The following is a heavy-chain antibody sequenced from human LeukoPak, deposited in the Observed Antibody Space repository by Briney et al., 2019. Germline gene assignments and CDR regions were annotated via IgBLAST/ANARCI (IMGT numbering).Heavy chain of an antibody. CDR1: GFTFDDYA. CDR3: AKGVAGTFDY. V-gene: IGHV3-9*01. J-gene: IGHJ4*02. Sequence: PGRSLRLSCAASGFTFDDYAMHWVRHAPAKGLEMVSGISWSSGSIGYADSVNGRFTISRDNAKNSLYLQMNSLGAEDTALYNCAKGVAGTFDYWGQGTLVTVSS. D-gene: IGHD6-19*01. CDR2: ISWSSGSI.